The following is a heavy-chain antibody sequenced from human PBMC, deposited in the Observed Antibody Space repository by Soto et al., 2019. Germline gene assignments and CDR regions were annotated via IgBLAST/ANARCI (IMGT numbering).Heavy chain of an antibody. V-gene: IGHV1-18*01. CDR3: ARARATVTTERALGY. CDR1: GYTFYSYD. CDR2: TSVYNGDS. Sequence: GASVKVSFKTSGYTFYSYDITWVRQAPGQGLEWMGTTSVYNGDSNVAQNLQGRVTMTIDKSTATAYMDLKNLTSDDTAVYYCARARATVTTERALGYWGQGTLVTVSS. J-gene: IGHJ4*02. D-gene: IGHD4-17*01.